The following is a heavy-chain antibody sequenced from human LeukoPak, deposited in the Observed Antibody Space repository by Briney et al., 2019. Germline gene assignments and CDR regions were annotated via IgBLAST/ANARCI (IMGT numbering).Heavy chain of an antibody. Sequence: GGSLRLSCAASGFTVSSDYMSWVRQAPGKGLEYVSIIYGGGDTFYADSVKGRFTISRDNSKNTLYLQMNSLRAEDTAVYYCARDSHKLHSSAYFYFFDYWGQGTLVSVSS. CDR2: IYGGGDT. J-gene: IGHJ4*02. D-gene: IGHD3-22*01. CDR3: ARDSHKLHSSAYFYFFDY. CDR1: GFTVSSDY. V-gene: IGHV3-66*02.